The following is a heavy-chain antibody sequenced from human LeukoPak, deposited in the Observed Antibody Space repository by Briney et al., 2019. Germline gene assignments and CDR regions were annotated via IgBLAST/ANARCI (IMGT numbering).Heavy chain of an antibody. CDR2: INAGNTNT. Sequence: ASVKVSCKASGYTFTSNAMHWVRQAPGQRLEWMGWINAGNTNTKHSQKFQGRITITRDISASTDYMELSSLRSEDTAVYYCARDASGYVVGDHWGQGTLVTVSS. CDR3: ARDASGYVVGDH. V-gene: IGHV1-3*01. CDR1: GYTFTSNA. J-gene: IGHJ4*02. D-gene: IGHD5-12*01.